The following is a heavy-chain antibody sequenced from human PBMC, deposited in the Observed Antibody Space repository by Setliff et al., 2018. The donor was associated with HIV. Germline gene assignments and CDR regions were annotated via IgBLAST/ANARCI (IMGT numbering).Heavy chain of an antibody. V-gene: IGHV4-4*07. CDR2: IFASGNT. CDR3: ARDRTEFVDGGYYPYYFDS. CDR1: DASISSYY. D-gene: IGHD3-22*01. J-gene: IGHJ4*02. Sequence: SETLSLTCTVSDASISSYYWNWVRQPAGRGLEWIGRIFASGNTNYNPSLKSRVTMSVDTSKNQFSLNLNSVTAADTAVYYCARDRTEFVDGGYYPYYFDSWGQGTLVTVSS.